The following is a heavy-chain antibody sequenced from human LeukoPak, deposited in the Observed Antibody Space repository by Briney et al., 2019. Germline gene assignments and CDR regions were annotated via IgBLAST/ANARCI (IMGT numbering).Heavy chain of an antibody. J-gene: IGHJ4*02. CDR2: INPNSGGT. D-gene: IGHD3-22*01. CDR1: RYTFTGYY. V-gene: IGHV1-2*02. Sequence: GASVKVSCKASRYTFTGYYMHWVRQAPGQGLEWMGWINPNSGGTNYAQKFQGRVTMNRDTSISTAYMELSRLRSDDTAVYYCARDLTSGYYGFLYWGQGTLVTVSS. CDR3: ARDLTSGYYGFLY.